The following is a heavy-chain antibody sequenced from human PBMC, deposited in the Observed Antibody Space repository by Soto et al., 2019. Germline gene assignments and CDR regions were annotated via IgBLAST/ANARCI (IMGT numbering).Heavy chain of an antibody. J-gene: IGHJ6*02. D-gene: IGHD3-10*01. V-gene: IGHV1-69*12. CDR3: ALHYGSGSNYYYYGMDV. CDR1: GGTFSSYA. Sequence: QVQLVQSGAEVKKPGSSVKVSCKASGGTFSSYAISWVRQAPGQGLEWMGGIIPIFGTADYEQKFQGRVTITADESTSTAYMELSSLRSEDTAVYYCALHYGSGSNYYYYGMDVWGQGTTVTVSS. CDR2: IIPIFGTA.